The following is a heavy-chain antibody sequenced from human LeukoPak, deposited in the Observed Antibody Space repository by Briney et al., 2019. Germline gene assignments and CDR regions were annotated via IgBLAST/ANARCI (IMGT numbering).Heavy chain of an antibody. CDR1: GYTFTGYY. D-gene: IGHD2-15*01. J-gene: IGHJ3*02. CDR3: ARGSGGSPDAFDI. Sequence: GASVKVSCKASGYTFTGYYMHWVRQAPGQGLEWMGWINPNSGGTNHAQKFQGRVTMTRDTSISTAYMELSRLRSDDTAVYYCARGSGGSPDAFDIWGQGTMVTVSS. V-gene: IGHV1-2*02. CDR2: INPNSGGT.